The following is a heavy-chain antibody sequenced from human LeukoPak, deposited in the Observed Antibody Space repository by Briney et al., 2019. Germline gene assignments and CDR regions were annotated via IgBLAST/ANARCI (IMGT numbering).Heavy chain of an antibody. Sequence: GGSLRLSCAASGFTFSSYAMHWVRQAPGKGLEYVSAISSNGGSTYYANSVKGRFTISRDNSKNTLYLQMGSLRAEDMAVYYCARDRHGSSSWYGGWDWFDPWGQGTLVTVSS. J-gene: IGHJ5*02. CDR2: ISSNGGST. CDR1: GFTFSSYA. D-gene: IGHD6-13*01. V-gene: IGHV3-64*01. CDR3: ARDRHGSSSWYGGWDWFDP.